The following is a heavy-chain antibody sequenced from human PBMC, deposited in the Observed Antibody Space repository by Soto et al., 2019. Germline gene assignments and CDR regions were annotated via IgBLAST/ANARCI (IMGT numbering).Heavy chain of an antibody. V-gene: IGHV3-7*01. CDR3: ASLGYNWNYDRRADY. CDR2: IKQDGSEK. CDR1: GFTFSSYW. J-gene: IGHJ4*02. D-gene: IGHD1-7*01. Sequence: GGSLRLSCAASGFTFSSYWMSWVRQAPGKGLEWVANIKQDGSEKYYVDSVKGRFTISGDNAKNSLYLQMNSLRAEDTAVYYCASLGYNWNYDRRADYWGQGTLVTVSS.